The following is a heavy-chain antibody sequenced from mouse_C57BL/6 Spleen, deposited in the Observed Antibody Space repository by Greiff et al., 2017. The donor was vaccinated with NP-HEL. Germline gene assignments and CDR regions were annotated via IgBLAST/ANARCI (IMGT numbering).Heavy chain of an antibody. CDR3: ANWDGY. CDR1: GYSFTGYY. Sequence: EVQLQQSGPELVKPGASVKISCKASGYSFTGYYMHWVKQSSEKSLEWIGEINPSTGGTSYNQKFKGKATLTVDKSSSTAYMQLKSLTSEDSAVYYCANWDGYWGQGTTLTVSS. CDR2: INPSTGGT. J-gene: IGHJ2*01. V-gene: IGHV1-43*01. D-gene: IGHD4-1*02.